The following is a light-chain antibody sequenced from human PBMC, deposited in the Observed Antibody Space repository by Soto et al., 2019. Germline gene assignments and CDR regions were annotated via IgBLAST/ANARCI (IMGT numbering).Light chain of an antibody. J-gene: IGKJ2*01. CDR2: AAP. CDR1: QSISSY. Sequence: DIQMTQSPSSLSASVGDRVTITCRASQSISSYLNWYQQKPGKAPKLLIYAAPTLQSGVPSRFSGSGSGTDFTLTISSLQPEDFATYYCQQSYSTPLFTFGQGTK. V-gene: IGKV1-39*01. CDR3: QQSYSTPLFT.